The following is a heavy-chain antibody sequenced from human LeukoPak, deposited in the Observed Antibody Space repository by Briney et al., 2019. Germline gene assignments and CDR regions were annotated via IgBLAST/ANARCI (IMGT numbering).Heavy chain of an antibody. Sequence: GGSLRLSCAASGFTFSSYEMNWVRQAPGKGLEWVSYISSSGRTFYYADSVKGRFTISRDNGKNSLYLQMNSLRVEDTAVYYCARARSGSYFDYWGQGTLVTVSS. J-gene: IGHJ4*02. CDR2: ISSSGRTF. V-gene: IGHV3-48*03. D-gene: IGHD1-26*01. CDR3: ARARSGSYFDY. CDR1: GFTFSSYE.